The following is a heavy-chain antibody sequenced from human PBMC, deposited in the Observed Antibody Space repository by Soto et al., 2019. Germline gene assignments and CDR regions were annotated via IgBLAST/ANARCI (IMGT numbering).Heavy chain of an antibody. CDR2: IWYGGSNK. CDR1: GFTFSSYG. V-gene: IGHV3-33*01. J-gene: IGHJ4*02. Sequence: GGSLRLSCAASGFTFSSYGMHWVRQAPGKGLEWVAVIWYGGSNKYYADSVKGRFTISRDNSKNTLYLQMNSLRAEDTAVYYCARDVARTFGGVIVLDYWGQGTLVTVSS. CDR3: ARDVARTFGGVIVLDY. D-gene: IGHD3-16*02.